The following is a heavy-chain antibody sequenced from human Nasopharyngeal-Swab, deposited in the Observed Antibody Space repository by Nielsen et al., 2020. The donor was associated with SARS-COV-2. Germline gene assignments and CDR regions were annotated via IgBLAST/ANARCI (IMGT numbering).Heavy chain of an antibody. Sequence: SVKVSCKASGFTFTSSAVQWVRQARGQRLEWIGWIVVGSGNTNYAQKFQERVTITRDMSTSTAYMELSSRRAEETAVYYCAAGVYYDFWSGYPPLDYWGQGTLVTVSS. V-gene: IGHV1-58*01. CDR2: IVVGSGNT. J-gene: IGHJ4*02. D-gene: IGHD3-3*01. CDR1: GFTFTSSA. CDR3: AAGVYYDFWSGYPPLDY.